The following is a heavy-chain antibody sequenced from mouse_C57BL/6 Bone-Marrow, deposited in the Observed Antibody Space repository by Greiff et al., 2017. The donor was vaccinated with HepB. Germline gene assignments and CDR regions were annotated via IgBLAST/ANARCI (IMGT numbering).Heavy chain of an antibody. CDR3: ASPSY. CDR2: ISDGGSYT. V-gene: IGHV5-4*01. J-gene: IGHJ3*01. Sequence: EVQVVESGGGLVKPGGSLKLSCAASGFTFSSYAMSWVRQTPEKRLEWVATISDGGSYTYYPDNVKGRFTISRDNAKNNLYLQMSHLKSEDTAMYYCASPSYWGQGTLVTVSA. CDR1: GFTFSSYA.